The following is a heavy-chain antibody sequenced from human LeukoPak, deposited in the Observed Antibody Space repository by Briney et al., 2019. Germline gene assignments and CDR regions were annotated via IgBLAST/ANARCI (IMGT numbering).Heavy chain of an antibody. Sequence: SETLSLTCTVSGGSISSYYWSWIRQPAGKGLEWIGRIYTSGSTNYNPSLKSRVTMSADTSKNQFSLKLSSVTAADTAVYYCASVAVQAAAGPFYFDYWGQGTLVTVSS. J-gene: IGHJ4*02. D-gene: IGHD6-13*01. CDR3: ASVAVQAAAGPFYFDY. CDR2: IYTSGST. V-gene: IGHV4-4*07. CDR1: GGSISSYY.